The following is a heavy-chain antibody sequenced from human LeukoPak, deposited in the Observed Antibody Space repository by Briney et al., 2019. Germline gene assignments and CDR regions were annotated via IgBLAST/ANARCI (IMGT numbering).Heavy chain of an antibody. CDR1: GGTFSSYA. V-gene: IGHV1-69*13. CDR3: ASTPYCSSTSCSKRDYYGMDV. J-gene: IGHJ6*04. CDR2: IIPIFGTA. Sequence: SVKVSCKASGGTFSSYAISWVRQAPGQGLEWMGGIIPIFGTANYAQKCQGRVTITADESTSTAYMEMSSLRSEDTAVYYCASTPYCSSTSCSKRDYYGMDVWGKGTTVTVSS. D-gene: IGHD2-2*01.